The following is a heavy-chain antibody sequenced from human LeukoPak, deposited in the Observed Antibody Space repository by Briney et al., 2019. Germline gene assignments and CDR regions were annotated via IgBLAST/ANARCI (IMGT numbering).Heavy chain of an antibody. CDR2: IYHSGST. J-gene: IGHJ4*02. V-gene: IGHV4-38-2*01. CDR3: ARLPLHSYFDY. Sequence: SETLSLTCAVSGYSISSGYYWGWIRQPPGKGLEWIGSIYHSGSTYYNPSLKSRVTISVDTSKNQFSLKLSSVTAADTAVYYCARLPLHSYFDYWGQETLVTVSS. CDR1: GYSISSGYY.